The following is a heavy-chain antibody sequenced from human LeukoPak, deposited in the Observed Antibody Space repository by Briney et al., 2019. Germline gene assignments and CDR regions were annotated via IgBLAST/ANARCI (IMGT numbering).Heavy chain of an antibody. Sequence: PSETLSLTCTVSGGSISSYHWSWIRQPPGKGLEWIGYIYYSGSTNYNPSLKSRVTISVDTSKNQFPLKLSSVTAADTAVYYCAGVGAEDAFDIWGQGTMVTVSS. CDR1: GGSISSYH. D-gene: IGHD1-26*01. V-gene: IGHV4-59*01. CDR2: IYYSGST. CDR3: AGVGAEDAFDI. J-gene: IGHJ3*02.